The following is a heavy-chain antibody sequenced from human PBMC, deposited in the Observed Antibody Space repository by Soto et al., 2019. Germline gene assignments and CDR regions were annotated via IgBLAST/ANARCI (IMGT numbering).Heavy chain of an antibody. D-gene: IGHD2-8*01. J-gene: IGHJ2*01. V-gene: IGHV1-3*01. Sequence: ASVKVSCKASGYTFTSYAMHWVRQAPGQRLEWMGWINAGNGNTKYSQKFQGRVTITRDTSASTAYMELSSLRSEDTAVYYCARDPYCTNGVCSRPGPGRAGLNWYFDLWGRGTLVTVSS. CDR2: INAGNGNT. CDR1: GYTFTSYA. CDR3: ARDPYCTNGVCSRPGPGRAGLNWYFDL.